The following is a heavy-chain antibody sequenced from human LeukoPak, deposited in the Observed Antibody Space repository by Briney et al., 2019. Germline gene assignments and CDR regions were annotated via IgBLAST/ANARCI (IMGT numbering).Heavy chain of an antibody. CDR3: ARGGGWYRGFFDY. Sequence: PSETLSLTCAVYGGSFSGYYWSWIRRPPGNGLEWIGEINHGGSTNYNPSLKSRVTISIDTSKNQFSLKLSSVTAADTAVYYCARGGGWYRGFFDYWGQGTLVTVSS. V-gene: IGHV4-34*01. J-gene: IGHJ4*02. CDR1: GGSFSGYY. CDR2: INHGGST. D-gene: IGHD6-19*01.